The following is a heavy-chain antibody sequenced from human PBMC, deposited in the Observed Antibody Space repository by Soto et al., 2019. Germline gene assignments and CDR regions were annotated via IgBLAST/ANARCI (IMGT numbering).Heavy chain of an antibody. Sequence: QVQLQESGPGLVKPSQTLSLTCTVSGGSISSGGYYWSWIRQHPGKGLEWIGYIYYSGSTYYNPSPKGRVTISVDTSKNQFSLKLSSVTAADTAVYYCASSYDSYYYYYMDVWGKGTTVTVSS. J-gene: IGHJ6*03. CDR3: ASSYDSYYYYYMDV. V-gene: IGHV4-31*03. CDR1: GGSISSGGYY. D-gene: IGHD5-18*01. CDR2: IYYSGST.